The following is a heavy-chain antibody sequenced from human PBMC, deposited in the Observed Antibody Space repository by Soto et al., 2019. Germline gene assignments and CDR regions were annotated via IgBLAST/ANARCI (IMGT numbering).Heavy chain of an antibody. D-gene: IGHD3-22*01. J-gene: IGHJ4*02. CDR3: AIRASYYDSSGYFDY. V-gene: IGHV4-39*01. CDR1: GGSISSSSYY. Sequence: SETLSLTCTVSGGSISSSSYYWGWIRQPPGKGLEWIGSIYYSGSTYYNPSLKSRVTISVDTSKNQFSLKLSSVTAADTAVYYCAIRASYYDSSGYFDYWGQGTLVTVSS. CDR2: IYYSGST.